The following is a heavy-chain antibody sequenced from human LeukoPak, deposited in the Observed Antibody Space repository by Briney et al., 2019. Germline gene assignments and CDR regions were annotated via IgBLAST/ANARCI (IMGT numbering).Heavy chain of an antibody. V-gene: IGHV4-59*01. Sequence: SETLSLTCTVSGGSLSSYYWSWIRQPPRKGLEWIGCVYYSGSTNYSPSLKSRVTISVDTSKNQFSLRLSSVTAADTAVYYCARQYDFWSGLFDYWGQGTLVTVSS. J-gene: IGHJ4*02. CDR1: GGSLSSYY. CDR2: VYYSGST. D-gene: IGHD3-3*01. CDR3: ARQYDFWSGLFDY.